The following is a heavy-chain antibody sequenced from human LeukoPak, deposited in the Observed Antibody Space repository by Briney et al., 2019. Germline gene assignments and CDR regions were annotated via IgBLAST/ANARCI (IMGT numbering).Heavy chain of an antibody. D-gene: IGHD2-15*01. V-gene: IGHV3-21*01. CDR2: ISSSSYI. CDR1: GFTFSSYS. CDR3: ARASRSGRNFDY. J-gene: IGHJ4*02. Sequence: GGSLRLSCAASGFTFSSYSMNWVRQAPGKGLEWVSSISSSSYIYYADSVKGRFTISRDNAKNSLYLQMNSLRAEDTAVYYCARASRSGRNFDYWGQGTLVTVSS.